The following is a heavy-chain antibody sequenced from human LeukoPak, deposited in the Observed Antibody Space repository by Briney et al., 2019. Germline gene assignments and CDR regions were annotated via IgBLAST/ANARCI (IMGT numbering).Heavy chain of an antibody. Sequence: SETLSLTCTVSGGSISSYYWSWIRQPPGKGLEWIGSIYYSGSTYYNPSLKSRVTISVDTSKNQFSLKLSSVTAADTAVYYCAGRWGYGNYYYYMDVWGKGTTVTISS. CDR3: AGRWGYGNYYYYMDV. V-gene: IGHV4-39*01. CDR2: IYYSGST. J-gene: IGHJ6*03. CDR1: GGSISSYY. D-gene: IGHD5-18*01.